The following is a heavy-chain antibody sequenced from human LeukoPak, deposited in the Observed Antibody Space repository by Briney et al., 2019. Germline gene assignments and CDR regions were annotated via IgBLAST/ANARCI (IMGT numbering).Heavy chain of an antibody. D-gene: IGHD2-15*01. V-gene: IGHV4-59*01. CDR1: GDSFSRFL. Sequence: SETLSLTCTVSGDSFSRFLWSWIRQPPGKGLEWIGYINYRGNTNYNPSLKSRVTISVDTSKNQFSLRLTSVTAADTAVYYCAREGSMGHWGQGTLVTVAS. J-gene: IGHJ4*02. CDR2: INYRGNT. CDR3: AREGSMGH.